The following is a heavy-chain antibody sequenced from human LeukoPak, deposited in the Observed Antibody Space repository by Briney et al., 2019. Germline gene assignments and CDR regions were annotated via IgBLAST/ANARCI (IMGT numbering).Heavy chain of an antibody. CDR3: ARGQPPSYYDMDV. V-gene: IGHV3-33*08. D-gene: IGHD6-13*01. CDR1: GFTFSDYY. Sequence: GGSLRLSCAASGFTFSDYYMSWIRQAPGKGLEWVAVIWSDGSSKHYADSVKGRFTISRDNSKNTLYLQMSGLRAEDTALYYCARGQPPSYYDMDVWGQGTTVTVSS. CDR2: IWSDGSSK. J-gene: IGHJ6*02.